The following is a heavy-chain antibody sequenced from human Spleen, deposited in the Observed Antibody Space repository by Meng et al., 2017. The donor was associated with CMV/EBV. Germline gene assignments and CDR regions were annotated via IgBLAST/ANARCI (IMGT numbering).Heavy chain of an antibody. Sequence: GESLKISCAASGLTFSSYWMHWVRQAPGKGLVWVSRINSDGSSTSYADSVKGRFTISRDNAKNTLYLQMNSLRAEDTAVYYCARAYMGFDYWGQGTLVTVSS. CDR1: GLTFSSYW. D-gene: IGHD3-16*01. V-gene: IGHV3-74*01. CDR2: INSDGSST. CDR3: ARAYMGFDY. J-gene: IGHJ4*02.